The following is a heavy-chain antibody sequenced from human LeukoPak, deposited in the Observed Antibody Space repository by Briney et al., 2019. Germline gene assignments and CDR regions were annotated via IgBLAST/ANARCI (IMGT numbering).Heavy chain of an antibody. CDR3: ARAVRSYYGSGTYLDQ. J-gene: IGHJ4*02. CDR2: TYYRSKWYN. Sequence: SQTLSLTCAISGDSVSSNSVAWNWIRQSPSRGLEWLGRTYYRSKWYNDYAVSVRSRITIKPDTSKNQFSLQLNSVTPEDTAVYYCARAVRSYYGSGTYLDQWGQGTLVTVSS. D-gene: IGHD3-10*01. CDR1: GDSVSSNSVA. V-gene: IGHV6-1*01.